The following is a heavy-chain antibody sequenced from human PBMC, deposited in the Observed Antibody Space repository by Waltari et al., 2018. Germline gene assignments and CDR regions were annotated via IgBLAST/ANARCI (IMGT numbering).Heavy chain of an antibody. CDR2: IVVGSGNK. CDR3: AAAGYSSGWPNWFDP. CDR1: GFTFTSSA. D-gene: IGHD6-19*01. Sequence: QMQLVQSGPEVKKPGPSVKVSCTASGFTFTSSAIQWVRQARGQRLEWIGWIVVGSGNKNYAQKFQERVTITRDMSTSTVYMGLRSLRSEDTAVYYCAAAGYSSGWPNWFDPWGQGTLVTVSS. J-gene: IGHJ5*02. V-gene: IGHV1-58*02.